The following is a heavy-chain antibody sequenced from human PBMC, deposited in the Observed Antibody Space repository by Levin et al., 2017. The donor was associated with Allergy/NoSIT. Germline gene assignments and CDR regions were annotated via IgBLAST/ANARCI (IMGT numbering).Heavy chain of an antibody. J-gene: IGHJ6*02. CDR1: GGTFSSYA. Sequence: SVKVSCKASGGTFSSYAISWVRQAPGQGLEWMGGIIPIFGTANYAQKFQGRVTITADESTSTAYMELSSLRSEDTAVYYCARDPPVYDILTGYYRNDYGMDVWGQGTTVTVSS. D-gene: IGHD3-9*01. V-gene: IGHV1-69*13. CDR2: IIPIFGTA. CDR3: ARDPPVYDILTGYYRNDYGMDV.